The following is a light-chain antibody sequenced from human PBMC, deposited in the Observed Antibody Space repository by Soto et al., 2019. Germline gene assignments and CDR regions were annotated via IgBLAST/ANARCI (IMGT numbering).Light chain of an antibody. CDR1: SGDVGAYDF. J-gene: IGLJ1*01. CDR2: DVS. CDR3: VSFTVHYCYV. Sequence: QSVLTQPASVSGSPGQSITISCTGTSGDVGAYDFVSWYQHHPGKAPRLVIYDVSRRPAGASDRFSGSKSGSTASLTISSLQAEDEADYYCVSFTVHYCYVFGTGTKVTVL. V-gene: IGLV2-14*01.